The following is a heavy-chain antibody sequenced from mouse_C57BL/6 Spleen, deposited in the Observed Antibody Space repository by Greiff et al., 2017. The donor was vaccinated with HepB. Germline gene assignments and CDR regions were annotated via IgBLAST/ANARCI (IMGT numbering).Heavy chain of an antibody. D-gene: IGHD1-1*01. J-gene: IGHJ1*03. CDR2: ISYDGSN. Sequence: DVQLQESGPGLVKPSQSLSLTCSVTGYSITSGYYWNWIRQFPGNKLEWMGYISYDGSNNYNPSLKNRISITRDTSKNQFFLKLNSVTTEDTATYYCASTDGSSPYWYFDVWGTGTTVTVSS. CDR1: GYSITSGYY. CDR3: ASTDGSSPYWYFDV. V-gene: IGHV3-6*01.